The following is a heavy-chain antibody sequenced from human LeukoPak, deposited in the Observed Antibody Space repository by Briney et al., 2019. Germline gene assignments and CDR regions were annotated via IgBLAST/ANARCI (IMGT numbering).Heavy chain of an antibody. J-gene: IGHJ3*02. CDR2: LYYSGGT. CDR3: ARGRITAANTGAFDI. CDR1: GGSISSYY. D-gene: IGHD6-13*01. V-gene: IGHV4-59*01. Sequence: SETLSLTCTVSGGSISSYYWNWIRQPPGKGLDWIGYLYYSGGTSYNPSLKSRVTISVDTSKNQFSLNLNSVTAADTAVYYCARGRITAANTGAFDIWGQGTMVTVSS.